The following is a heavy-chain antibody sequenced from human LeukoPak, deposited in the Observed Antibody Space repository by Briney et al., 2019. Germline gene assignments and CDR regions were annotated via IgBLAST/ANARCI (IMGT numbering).Heavy chain of an antibody. CDR2: IHYTGST. D-gene: IGHD6-25*01. V-gene: IGHV4-59*01. CDR3: ARSRGNLYFQH. CDR1: GDSISSYY. J-gene: IGHJ1*01. Sequence: SETLSLTCTVSGDSISSYYWSWIRQSPEKGLEWIGYIHYTGSTYYNPSLRSRVTMSVDTSKNQFSLRLISVTAADTAMYYCARSRGNLYFQHWGQGTLVTVSS.